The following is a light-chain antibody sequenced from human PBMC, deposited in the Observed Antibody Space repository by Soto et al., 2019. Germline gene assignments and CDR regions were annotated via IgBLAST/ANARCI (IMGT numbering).Light chain of an antibody. Sequence: QSALTQPASVSGSLGQSITISCTGTSSDVGGYNFVSWYQQYPGKAPKLMIYEVSNRPSGISNRFSGSKSGNTASLTISGLQAEDEADYYCSSWTSSATQVLGGGTQLTVL. CDR3: SSWTSSATQV. V-gene: IGLV2-14*01. CDR1: SSDVGGYNF. CDR2: EVS. J-gene: IGLJ7*01.